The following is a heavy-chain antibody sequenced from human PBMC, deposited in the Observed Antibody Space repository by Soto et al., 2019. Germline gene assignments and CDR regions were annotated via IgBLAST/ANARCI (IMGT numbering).Heavy chain of an antibody. CDR3: ARVVAVAGRTYYYYGMDV. Sequence: GGSLRLSCAASGFSFSDYSMNWVRQAPGKGLEWVAVIALHGTNTYYRDSVKGRFTILKDNSMNTLYLQMNSLRVEDTAVYYWARVVAVAGRTYYYYGMDVWGQGTTVTVSS. D-gene: IGHD6-19*01. CDR2: IALHGTNT. CDR1: GFSFSDYS. V-gene: IGHV3-30-3*01. J-gene: IGHJ6*02.